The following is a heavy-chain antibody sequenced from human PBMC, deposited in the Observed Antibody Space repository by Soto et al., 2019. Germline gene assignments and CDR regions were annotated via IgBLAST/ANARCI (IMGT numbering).Heavy chain of an antibody. J-gene: IGHJ4*02. D-gene: IGHD6-19*01. V-gene: IGHV3-21*01. Sequence: EVQLVESGGGLVKPGGSLRLSCAASGFTFGFSSMNWVRQAPGKGLEWVSSISSSSDYIYYADSVKGRFTVSRDNAKNALDLQMNSLRAEDTAVYYCARDGSGWSRDCWGQGTLVTVSS. CDR1: GFTFGFSS. CDR3: ARDGSGWSRDC. CDR2: ISSSSDYI.